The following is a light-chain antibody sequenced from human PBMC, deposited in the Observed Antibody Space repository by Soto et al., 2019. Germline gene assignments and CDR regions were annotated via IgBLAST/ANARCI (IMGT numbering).Light chain of an antibody. V-gene: IGKV1-5*03. Sequence: DIQMTQSPSTLSASVGDRITITCRASQSISGWLAGYQQQPGKAPNLLIYGASTLASGVPSRFSGYGFGTEVTRIISSLQPDDFATYYCQQYEAYPLTFGGGTKVEI. CDR3: QQYEAYPLT. CDR2: GAS. J-gene: IGKJ4*01. CDR1: QSISGW.